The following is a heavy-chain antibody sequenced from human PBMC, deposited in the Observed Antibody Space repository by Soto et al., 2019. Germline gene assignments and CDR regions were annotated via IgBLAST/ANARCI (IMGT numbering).Heavy chain of an antibody. D-gene: IGHD3-9*01. J-gene: IGHJ4*02. CDR1: GFTFSSYA. CDR3: AKDFSRYFDWFVFDY. Sequence: GGSLRLSCAASGFTFSSYAMSWVRQAPGKGLEWVSAISGSGGSTYYADSVKGRFTISRDNSKNTLYLQMNSLRAEDTAVYYCAKDFSRYFDWFVFDYWGQGTLVTVSS. CDR2: ISGSGGST. V-gene: IGHV3-23*01.